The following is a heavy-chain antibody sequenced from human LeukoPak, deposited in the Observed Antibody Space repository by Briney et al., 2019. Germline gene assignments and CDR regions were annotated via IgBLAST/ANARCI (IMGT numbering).Heavy chain of an antibody. CDR3: ARVASVFGVVTYYYMDV. V-gene: IGHV4-59*01. CDR2: IYYSGST. D-gene: IGHD3-3*01. CDR1: GGSISSYY. Sequence: SETLSLTCTVSGGSISSYYWSWIRQPPGKGLEWIGYIYYSGSTNYNPSLKSRVTISVDTSKNQFSLKLSSVTAADTAVYYCARVASVFGVVTYYYMDVWGKGTTVTVSS. J-gene: IGHJ6*03.